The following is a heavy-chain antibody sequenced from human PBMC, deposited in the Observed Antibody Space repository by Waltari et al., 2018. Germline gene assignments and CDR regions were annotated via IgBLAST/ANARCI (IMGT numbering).Heavy chain of an antibody. CDR2: ISSSSSYI. CDR3: SRDRGIAVAPLGY. Sequence: EVQLVESGGGLVKPGGSLRLSCAASGFTFSSYSMNWVSQAPGKGLEWVSSISSSSSYIYYANSVKGRFTNSRDNAKNSLYLQMTSLRAEDTAVYYCSRDRGIAVAPLGYWGQGTLVTVSS. D-gene: IGHD6-19*01. V-gene: IGHV3-21*01. J-gene: IGHJ4*02. CDR1: GFTFSSYS.